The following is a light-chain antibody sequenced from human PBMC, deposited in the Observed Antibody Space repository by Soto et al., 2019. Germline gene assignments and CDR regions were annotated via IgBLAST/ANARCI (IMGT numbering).Light chain of an antibody. CDR2: AAT. Sequence: DIQMTQSPSVLSASVGDRVTITCRASQGVGTYLAWSQQKPGKVPKRLSFAATSLQGGVPTRFRGSGSGTEFTLTISSLQPEDFATYYCLQHKTFLTFGGGTKVDIK. CDR3: LQHKTFLT. V-gene: IGKV1-17*03. J-gene: IGKJ4*01. CDR1: QGVGTY.